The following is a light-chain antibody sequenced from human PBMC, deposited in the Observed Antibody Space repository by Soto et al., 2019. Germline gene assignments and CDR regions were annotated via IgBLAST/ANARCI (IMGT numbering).Light chain of an antibody. CDR1: RSVSTY. CDR3: QQYGSSYPWT. V-gene: IGKV3-20*01. CDR2: DAS. Sequence: IGLTQSPATLSLSPGERATLSCRASRSVSTYLAWYQQKPGQAPRLLIYDASNRATGIPDRFSGSGSGTDVTLTIRRLEPEDFAVYYCQQYGSSYPWTFGQGTKVDI. J-gene: IGKJ1*01.